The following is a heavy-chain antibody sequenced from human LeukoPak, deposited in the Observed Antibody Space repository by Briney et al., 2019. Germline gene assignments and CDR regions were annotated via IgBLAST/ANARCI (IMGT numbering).Heavy chain of an antibody. Sequence: GASVKVSCKASGYTFTSYGISWVRQAPGQGLEWMGWVTDYSGNTNYAQKFQGRVTMTTDTSTSTAYMELRSLRSDDTAVYYCARARRFNYDILTGYYPPGYWGQGTLVTVSS. CDR1: GYTFTSYG. CDR3: ARARRFNYDILTGYYPPGY. J-gene: IGHJ4*02. CDR2: VTDYSGNT. D-gene: IGHD3-9*01. V-gene: IGHV1-18*01.